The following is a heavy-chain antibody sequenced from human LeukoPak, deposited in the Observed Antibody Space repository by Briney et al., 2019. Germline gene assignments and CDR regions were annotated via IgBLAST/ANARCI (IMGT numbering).Heavy chain of an antibody. CDR3: ARDGMVRGVTPYYYYGMDV. V-gene: IGHV3-66*01. J-gene: IGHJ6*02. CDR1: GFTVSSNY. CDR2: IYSGGST. Sequence: GGSLRLSCAASGFTVSSNYMSWVRQAPGKGLEWVSVIYSGGSTYYADSVKGGFTISRDNSKNTLYLQMNSLRAEDTAVYYCARDGMVRGVTPYYYYGMDVWGQGTTVTVSS. D-gene: IGHD3-10*01.